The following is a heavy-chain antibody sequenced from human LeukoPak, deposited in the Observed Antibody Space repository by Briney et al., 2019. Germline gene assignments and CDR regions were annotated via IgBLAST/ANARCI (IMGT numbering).Heavy chain of an antibody. Sequence: SSVKVSCKASGYTFTSYDINWVRQATGQGLEWMGWMNPNSGNTGYAQKFQGRVTMTRNSSISTAYMELSSLRSEDTAVYYCARVSHRSRDGYNWPFWSQGTLVTVSS. D-gene: IGHD5-24*01. J-gene: IGHJ4*02. CDR3: ARVSHRSRDGYNWPF. V-gene: IGHV1-8*01. CDR2: MNPNSGNT. CDR1: GYTFTSYD.